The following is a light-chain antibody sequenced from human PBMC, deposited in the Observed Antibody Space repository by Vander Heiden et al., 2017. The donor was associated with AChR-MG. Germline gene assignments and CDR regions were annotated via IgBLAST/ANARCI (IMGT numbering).Light chain of an antibody. J-gene: IGKJ4*01. V-gene: IGKV3-11*01. CDR2: DVS. CDR1: QSVKFY. CDR3: QQRYSWPLT. Sequence: EIVLTQSPATLSLSPGERATLSCRASQSVKFYLAWYQQKSGQAPRLLIYDVSNRATGIPARFSGSGSGTDFTLTISSLEPEDFAVYYCQQRYSWPLTFGGGTKVEIK.